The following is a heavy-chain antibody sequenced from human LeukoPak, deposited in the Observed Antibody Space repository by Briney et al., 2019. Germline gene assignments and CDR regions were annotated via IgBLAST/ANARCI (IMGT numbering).Heavy chain of an antibody. CDR2: INPGDSDT. J-gene: IGHJ4*02. CDR3: ARPYSSSCHDGSTCFDY. D-gene: IGHD6-13*01. CDR1: GYTFTTYW. V-gene: IGHV5-51*01. Sequence: GESLKISCKGSGYTFTTYWIGWVRQMPGKGLEWMGTINPGDSDTRYSPSFQGQVTISADKSINTAYLQWSSLKASDSAMYYCARPYSSSCHDGSTCFDYWGQGTLVTVSS.